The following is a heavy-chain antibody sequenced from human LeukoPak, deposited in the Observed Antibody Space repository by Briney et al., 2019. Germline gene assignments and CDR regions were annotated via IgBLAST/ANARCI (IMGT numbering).Heavy chain of an antibody. Sequence: SGTLSLTCAVSGGSISSSNWWSWVRQPPGKGLEWIGSIYYSGSTYYNPSLKSRVTISVDTSKNQFSLKLSSVTAADTAVYYCARLGWTIFGYYFDYWGQGTLVTVSS. D-gene: IGHD3-3*01. J-gene: IGHJ4*02. CDR1: GGSISSSNW. CDR2: IYYSGST. CDR3: ARLGWTIFGYYFDY. V-gene: IGHV4-4*02.